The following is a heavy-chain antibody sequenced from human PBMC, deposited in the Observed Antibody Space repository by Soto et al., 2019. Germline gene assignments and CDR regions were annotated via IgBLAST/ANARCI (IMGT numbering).Heavy chain of an antibody. J-gene: IGHJ5*02. D-gene: IGHD2-15*01. CDR1: GASISSTYW. Sequence: SETLSLTCFVSGASISSTYWWSWVRQTPGKRLEWIGQIYHTGTTSYNPSLKNRVTISLDKSNNQFSLRLTSMTAADTAVFYCATLPPRIVVVMTDLPTWGQGTLVTVS. CDR2: IYHTGTT. V-gene: IGHV4-4*02. CDR3: ATLPPRIVVVMTDLPT.